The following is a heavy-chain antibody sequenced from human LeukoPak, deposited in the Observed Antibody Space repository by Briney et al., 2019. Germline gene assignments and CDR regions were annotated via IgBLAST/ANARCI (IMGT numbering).Heavy chain of an antibody. V-gene: IGHV4-39*01. CDR1: GGSISSSSYY. J-gene: IGHJ6*02. CDR3: ARHEHDYINYRYYYYGMDV. CDR2: IYYSGSS. D-gene: IGHD4-11*01. Sequence: PSETLSLTCTVSGGSISSSSYYWGWIRQPPGKGLEWIGSIYYSGSSYYNPSLKSRVTISVDTSNNHFSLRLSSVTAADTAVYYCARHEHDYINYRYYYYGMDVWGHGTTVTVSS.